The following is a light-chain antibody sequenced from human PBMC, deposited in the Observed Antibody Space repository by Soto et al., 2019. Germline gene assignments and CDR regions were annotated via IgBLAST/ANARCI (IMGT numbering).Light chain of an antibody. CDR3: MQALQTRIT. CDR2: LGS. V-gene: IGKV2-28*01. Sequence: IVMTQSPLSLPVTPVEPASISCRSSQSLLHSNGYNYLDWYLQKPGQSPQLLIYLGSNRASGVPDRFSGSGSGTDFTLKISRVEAEDVGVYYCMQALQTRITFGQGTRLEIK. CDR1: QSLLHSNGYNY. J-gene: IGKJ5*01.